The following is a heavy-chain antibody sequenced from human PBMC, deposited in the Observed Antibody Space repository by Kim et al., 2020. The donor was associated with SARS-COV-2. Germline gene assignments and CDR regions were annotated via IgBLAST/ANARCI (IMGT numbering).Heavy chain of an antibody. J-gene: IGHJ4*02. CDR3: ARVRASERVDY. CDR2: INHSGST. CDR1: GGSFSGYY. D-gene: IGHD1-1*01. Sequence: SETLSLTCAVYGGSFSGYYWSWIRQPPGKGLEWIGEINHSGSTNYNPSLKSRVTISVDTSKNQFSLKLSSVTAADTAVYYCARVRASERVDYWGQGTLVTVSS. V-gene: IGHV4-34*01.